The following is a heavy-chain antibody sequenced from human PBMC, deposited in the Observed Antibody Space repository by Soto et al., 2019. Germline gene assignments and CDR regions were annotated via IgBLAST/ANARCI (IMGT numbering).Heavy chain of an antibody. CDR1: GDISPRYG. D-gene: IGHD1-1*01. CDR3: AGDHGTYGTFDQ. V-gene: IGHV1-18*01. Sequence: QVQLVQSGPEVKKPGALVKVSCKASGDISPRYGISWVRQAPGQGREWLGWINCYNGVTNYAQSLQGRVTWTTDSSTCTVYMEVRSLRFDDTSFYYCAGDHGTYGTFDQWGQGTLVTVSS. J-gene: IGHJ4*02. CDR2: INCYNGVT.